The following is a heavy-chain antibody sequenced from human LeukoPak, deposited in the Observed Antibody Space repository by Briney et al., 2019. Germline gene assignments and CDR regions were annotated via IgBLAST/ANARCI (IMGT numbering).Heavy chain of an antibody. CDR1: GFTFSSYS. D-gene: IGHD3-22*01. CDR3: ARDYYDSSGYSYIDY. J-gene: IGHJ4*02. Sequence: GGSLRLSCAASGFTFSSYSMSWVRQAPGKGLESVSYISSRSSTIYYADSVKGRFTISRDNAKNSLYLQMNSLRDEDTAVYYCARDYYDSSGYSYIDYWGQGTLVTVSS. CDR2: ISSRSSTI. V-gene: IGHV3-48*02.